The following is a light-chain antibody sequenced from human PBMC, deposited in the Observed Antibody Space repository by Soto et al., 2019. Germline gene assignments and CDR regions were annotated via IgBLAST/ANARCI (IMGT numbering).Light chain of an antibody. CDR3: SSYTTMTTLGWV. CDR1: SSDVGDYNY. J-gene: IGLJ3*02. CDR2: DVT. V-gene: IGLV2-14*03. Sequence: QSALTQPASVSGSPGQSIAISCTGTSSDVGDYNYVSWYQQHPGKAPKLMIYDVTNRPSGVSDRFSGSKSGNTASLTISGLQAEDEADYYCSSYTTMTTLGWVFGGGTKVTVL.